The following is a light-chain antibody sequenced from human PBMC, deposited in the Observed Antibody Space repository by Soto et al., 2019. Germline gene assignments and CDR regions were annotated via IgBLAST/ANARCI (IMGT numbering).Light chain of an antibody. Sequence: QSAPTQPRSVSGSPGQAVTISCTGTSSDVCGYNYVSWYQQHPGKAPKLMIYDVSKRPSGVPDRFSGSKSGNTASLTISGLQAEDEADYYCCSYAGSYTFYVFGTGTKVTVL. CDR1: SSDVCGYNY. CDR3: CSYAGSYTFYV. CDR2: DVS. J-gene: IGLJ1*01. V-gene: IGLV2-11*01.